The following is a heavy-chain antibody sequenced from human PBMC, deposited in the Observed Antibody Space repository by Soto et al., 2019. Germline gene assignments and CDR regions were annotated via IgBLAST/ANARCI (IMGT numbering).Heavy chain of an antibody. D-gene: IGHD2-15*01. Sequence: SQTLSLTCAISGDSVSSNSAAWNWIRQSPLRGLEWLGRTYYRSKWYNDYAVSVKSRITINPDTSKNQFSLQLNSVTPEDTAVYYCARNIVVVVAATPLSDYYGMDVWGQGTTVTVSS. CDR1: GDSVSSNSAA. V-gene: IGHV6-1*01. J-gene: IGHJ6*02. CDR2: TYYRSKWYN. CDR3: ARNIVVVVAATPLSDYYGMDV.